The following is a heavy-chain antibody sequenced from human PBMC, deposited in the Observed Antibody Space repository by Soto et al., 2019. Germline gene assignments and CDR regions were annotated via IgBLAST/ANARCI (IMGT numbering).Heavy chain of an antibody. J-gene: IGHJ4*02. Sequence: EVQLLESGGGLVQPGGSLRLSCAASGFSFDDYAMTWVRQATGKGLEWVSAISGSGDNTYYADSVKGRFTISRDNSRNNLYLQLNTLRAKDTALYYCAKGYYSGYDLAYFDYWGQGTLVTVSS. V-gene: IGHV3-23*01. CDR2: ISGSGDNT. CDR1: GFSFDDYA. CDR3: AKGYYSGYDLAYFDY. D-gene: IGHD5-12*01.